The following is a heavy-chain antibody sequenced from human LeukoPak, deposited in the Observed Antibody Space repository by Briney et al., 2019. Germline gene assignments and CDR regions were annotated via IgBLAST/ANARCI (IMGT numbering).Heavy chain of an antibody. Sequence: GGSLRLSCAASGFTFSNHAMTWVRQAPGTGLEWVSAISDSGSTYYADSVKGRFTISRDISKNTLYLQMNSLRAEDTAVYYCAKGPLIEVAGTTWDHWGQGTLVTVSS. D-gene: IGHD6-19*01. CDR1: GFTFSNHA. CDR2: ISDSGST. V-gene: IGHV3-23*01. J-gene: IGHJ4*02. CDR3: AKGPLIEVAGTTWDH.